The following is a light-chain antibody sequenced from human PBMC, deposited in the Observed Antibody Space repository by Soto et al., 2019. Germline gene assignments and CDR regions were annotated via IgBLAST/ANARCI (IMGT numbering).Light chain of an antibody. Sequence: EIVLTQSPGTLSLSPGERATLSCRASQSVSSSLAWYQQKPGQAPRLLIYGASTRATGIPARFSGSGSGTEFTLTISSLQPEDFATYYCQQSYSTPLTFGGGTKVDIK. CDR3: QQSYSTPLT. CDR2: GAS. J-gene: IGKJ4*01. CDR1: QSVSSS. V-gene: IGKV3-15*01.